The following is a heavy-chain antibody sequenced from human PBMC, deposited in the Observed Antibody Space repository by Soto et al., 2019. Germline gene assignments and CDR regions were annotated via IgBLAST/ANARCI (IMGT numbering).Heavy chain of an antibody. Sequence: QVQLVESGGVVVQPGTSLRLSCVGSGFTFRSYVIHWVRQAPGKGLEWVALTSYDGSNNFYGDSVKGRFTISRHNSRNTVELQMDSLRFVYTALYYCARWGTTGGLAVWGQGTLVSVSS. D-gene: IGHD3-16*01. CDR2: TSYDGSNN. CDR1: GFTFRSYV. V-gene: IGHV3-33*05. CDR3: ARWGTTGGLAV. J-gene: IGHJ4*02.